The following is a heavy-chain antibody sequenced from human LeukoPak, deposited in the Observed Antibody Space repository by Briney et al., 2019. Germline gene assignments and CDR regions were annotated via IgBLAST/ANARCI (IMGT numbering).Heavy chain of an antibody. CDR2: TSAYNGNT. D-gene: IGHD3-9*01. V-gene: IGHV1-18*01. J-gene: IGHJ4*02. Sequence: ASVKVSCKASGGTFSSYAISWVRQAPGQGLEWMGWTSAYNGNTNYAQKLQGRVTMTTDTSTSTAYMELRSLRSDDTAVYYCARDKVDDILTGYDDYWGQGTLVTVSS. CDR3: ARDKVDDILTGYDDY. CDR1: GGTFSSYA.